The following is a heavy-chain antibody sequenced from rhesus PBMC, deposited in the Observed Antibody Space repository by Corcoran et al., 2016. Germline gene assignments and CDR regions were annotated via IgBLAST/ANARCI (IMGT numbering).Heavy chain of an antibody. D-gene: IGHD6-25*01. Sequence: EVQLVESGGGLAKPGGSLRLSCAASGFTFSDYYMDWVRQAPGKGLEWVLRISNGGGSTWYADSVKGRFTISRENAKNTLYFQMNSLRAEDTAVYYCARGPPVWYSGSWFLFWGQGVLVTVSS. J-gene: IGHJ4*01. CDR2: ISNGGGST. CDR3: ARGPPVWYSGSWFLF. V-gene: IGHV3-178*01. CDR1: GFTFSDYY.